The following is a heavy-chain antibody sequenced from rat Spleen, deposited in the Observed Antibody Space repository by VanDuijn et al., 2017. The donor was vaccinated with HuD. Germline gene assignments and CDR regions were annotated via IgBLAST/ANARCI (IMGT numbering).Heavy chain of an antibody. V-gene: IGHV5-22*01. CDR1: GFTFSNYY. CDR3: ATHGLFITTRGYYFDY. Sequence: EVQLVESGGGLVQPGRSMKVSCAASGFTFSNYYMAWVRQAPKKGLEWVASISYEGSSTYYGDSVKGRSTISRDNAKRTLYLQMDSLRSEDTATYYCATHGLFITTRGYYFDYWGQGVMVTVSS. CDR2: ISYEGSST. D-gene: IGHD1-10*01. J-gene: IGHJ2*01.